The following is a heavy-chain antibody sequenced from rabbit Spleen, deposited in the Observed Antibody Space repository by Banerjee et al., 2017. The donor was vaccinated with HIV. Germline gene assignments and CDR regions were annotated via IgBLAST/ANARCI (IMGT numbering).Heavy chain of an antibody. Sequence: QEQLEEFGGDLVKPEGSLTLTCTASGFTISSSYWICWVRQAPGKGLEWIACIYVGSAGSTYYAIWAKGRFTISKTSSTTVTLQMTSLTAADTATYFCARDYGDYDSPGGLWGPGTLVTVS. V-gene: IGHV1S45*01. CDR3: ARDYGDYDSPGGL. J-gene: IGHJ6*01. CDR2: IYVGSAGST. CDR1: GFTISSSYW. D-gene: IGHD2-1*01.